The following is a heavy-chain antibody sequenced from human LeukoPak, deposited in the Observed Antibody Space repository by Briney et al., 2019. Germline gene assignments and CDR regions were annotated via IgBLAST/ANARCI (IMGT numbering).Heavy chain of an antibody. CDR2: IYTSGST. CDR3: ARKRGIAAAAPLSN. Sequence: SETLSLTCTVSGGSISSGSYYWSWIRQPAGKGLEWIGRIYTSGSTNYNPSLKSRVTISVDTSKNQFSLKLSSVTAADTAVYYCARKRGIAAAAPLSNWGQGTLVTVSS. V-gene: IGHV4-61*02. D-gene: IGHD6-13*01. CDR1: GGSISSGSYY. J-gene: IGHJ4*02.